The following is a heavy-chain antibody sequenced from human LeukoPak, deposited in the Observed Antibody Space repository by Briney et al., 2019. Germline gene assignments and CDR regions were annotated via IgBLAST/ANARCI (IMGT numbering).Heavy chain of an antibody. D-gene: IGHD4-17*01. V-gene: IGHV4-59*13. CDR2: IYYSGST. J-gene: IGHJ2*01. CDR1: GFTFGNAW. Sequence: GSLRLSCAASGFTFGNAWMNWVRQAPGKGLEWIGYIYYSGSTNYNPSLKSRVTISVDTSKNQFSLKLSSVTAADTAVYYCARGGPGVYVDGDYGNWYFDLWGRGTLVTVSS. CDR3: ARGGPGVYVDGDYGNWYFDL.